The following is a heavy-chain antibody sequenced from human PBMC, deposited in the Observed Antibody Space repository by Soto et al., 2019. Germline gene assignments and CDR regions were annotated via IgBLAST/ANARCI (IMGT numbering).Heavy chain of an antibody. D-gene: IGHD3-3*01. CDR1: GGSISSGDYY. V-gene: IGHV4-30-4*01. CDR2: IYYSGST. J-gene: IGHJ6*02. CDR3: ARGVYDFWSEVYYYYGMDV. Sequence: SETLSLTCTVSGGSISSGDYYWSWIRQPPGKGLEWIGYIYYSGSTYYNPSLKSRVTISVDTSKNQFSLKLSSVTAADTAVYYCARGVYDFWSEVYYYYGMDVWGQGTTVTV.